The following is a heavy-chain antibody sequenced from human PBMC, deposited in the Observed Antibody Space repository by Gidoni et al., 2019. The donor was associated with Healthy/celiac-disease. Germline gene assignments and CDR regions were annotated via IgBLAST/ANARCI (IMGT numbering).Heavy chain of an antibody. Sequence: EVQLVESGGGLVQPGGSLGLACAASGFTFSSYSMNWVRQAPGKGLEWVSYISSRSSTIYYADSVKGRFTISRDNAKNSLYLQMNSLRAEDTAVYYCARDSITIFGVVNEDYFDYWGQGTLVTVSS. D-gene: IGHD3-3*01. CDR2: ISSRSSTI. CDR1: GFTFSSYS. V-gene: IGHV3-48*01. CDR3: ARDSITIFGVVNEDYFDY. J-gene: IGHJ4*02.